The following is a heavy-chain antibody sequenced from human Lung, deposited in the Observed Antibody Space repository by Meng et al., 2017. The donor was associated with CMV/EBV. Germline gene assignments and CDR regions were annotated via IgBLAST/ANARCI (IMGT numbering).Heavy chain of an antibody. Sequence: QGRLVQSGAGVKKPGASVKVSCKASGYTFTNYAMHWVRQAPGQRLEWMGWINAGNGNTKYSQRFQGRVTITRDTSASTAYMELSSLRSEDTAVYYCARDQGAWFGEAPRFDYWGQGTLVTVSS. D-gene: IGHD3-10*01. CDR1: GYTFTNYA. J-gene: IGHJ4*02. CDR3: ARDQGAWFGEAPRFDY. V-gene: IGHV1-3*01. CDR2: INAGNGNT.